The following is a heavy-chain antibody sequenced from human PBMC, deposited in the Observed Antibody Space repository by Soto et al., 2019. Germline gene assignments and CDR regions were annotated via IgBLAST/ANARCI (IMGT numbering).Heavy chain of an antibody. CDR2: TYYRSKWST. V-gene: IGHV6-1*01. CDR1: GDSVSSKAAA. J-gene: IGHJ4*02. CDR3: ARALAGSYDY. Sequence: SQTLSLTCVISGDSVSSKAAAWNWIRQSPSRGLEWLGRTYYRSKWSTDYAVSVKGRITVKPDTSKNQFSLQLNSVTPEDTAVYYCARALAGSYDYWGQGTLVTVSS. D-gene: IGHD1-26*01.